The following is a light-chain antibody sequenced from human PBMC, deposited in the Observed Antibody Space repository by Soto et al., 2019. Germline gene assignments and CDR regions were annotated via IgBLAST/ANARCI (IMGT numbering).Light chain of an antibody. CDR3: QYYGTSPQT. CDR2: GAS. Sequence: EIVLTQSPGTLSLSPGERATLSCRASQSVSRSYLAWYQQKPGQAPRLLIYGASSRATGIPDRFSGSGSGTDFTLTISRLEPEDFAVYYCQYYGTSPQTFGQGTKVDIK. CDR1: QSVSRSY. V-gene: IGKV3-20*01. J-gene: IGKJ1*01.